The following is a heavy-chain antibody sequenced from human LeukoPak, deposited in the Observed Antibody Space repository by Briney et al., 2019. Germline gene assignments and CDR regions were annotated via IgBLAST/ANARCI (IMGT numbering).Heavy chain of an antibody. D-gene: IGHD1-1*01. CDR1: GGSISSYY. J-gene: IGHJ3*02. Sequence: PSETLSLTCTVSGGSISSYYWSWIRQPPGKGLEWIGYIYYSGSTNYNPSLKSRVTISVDTSKNQFSLKLSSATAADTAVYYCARVRGTDAFDIWGQGTMVTVSS. V-gene: IGHV4-59*08. CDR3: ARVRGTDAFDI. CDR2: IYYSGST.